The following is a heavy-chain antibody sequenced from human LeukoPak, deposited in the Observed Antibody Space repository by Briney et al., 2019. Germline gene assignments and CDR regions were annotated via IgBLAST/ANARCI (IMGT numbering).Heavy chain of an antibody. Sequence: GGSLRLSCAASGFTFSNYAMSWVRQAPGKGLEWVSSISSRDGKTYYADSVKGRITISRDDPANTLFLQMSSLRAEDTAVCYCAKKSIIGSPGNYFDYWGPGTLVTVSS. CDR3: AKKSIIGSPGNYFDY. CDR2: ISSRDGKT. V-gene: IGHV3-23*01. D-gene: IGHD2/OR15-2a*01. J-gene: IGHJ4*02. CDR1: GFTFSNYA.